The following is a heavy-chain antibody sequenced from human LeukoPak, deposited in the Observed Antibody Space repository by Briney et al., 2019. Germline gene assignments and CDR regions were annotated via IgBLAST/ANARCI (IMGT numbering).Heavy chain of an antibody. J-gene: IGHJ4*02. V-gene: IGHV3-74*01. Sequence: PGGSLRLSCAASGFTLSSYWMHWVRQAPGKGLVWVSRINSDGSSTSYADSVKGRFTISRDNAKNTLYLQMNSLRAEDTAVYYCARVGVDGGNSGYFDYWGQGTLVTVSS. D-gene: IGHD4-23*01. CDR2: INSDGSST. CDR1: GFTLSSYW. CDR3: ARVGVDGGNSGYFDY.